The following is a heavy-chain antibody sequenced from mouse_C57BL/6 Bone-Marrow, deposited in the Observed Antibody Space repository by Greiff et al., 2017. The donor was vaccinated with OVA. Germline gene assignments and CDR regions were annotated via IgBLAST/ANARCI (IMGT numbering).Heavy chain of an antibody. V-gene: IGHV7-1*01. CDR2: RRNKANDYTT. CDR1: GFTFSDFY. J-gene: IGHJ2*01. D-gene: IGHD2-1*01. CDR3: ARDALSTMGYYFDY. Sequence: EVMLVESGGGLVQSGRSLRLSCATSGFTFSDFYMEWVRQAPGKGLEWIAARRNKANDYTTEYSASVKGRFIVSRDTSQSILYLQMNALRAEDTAIYYCARDALSTMGYYFDYWGQGTTLTVSS.